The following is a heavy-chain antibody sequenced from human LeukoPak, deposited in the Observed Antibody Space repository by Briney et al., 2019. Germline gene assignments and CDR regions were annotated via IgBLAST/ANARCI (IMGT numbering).Heavy chain of an antibody. CDR3: AREPLSVGHYPGFDY. D-gene: IGHD1-14*01. CDR1: GFTFSSYE. CDR2: ISIDGKTI. Sequence: GGSLRLSCAASGFTFSSYEMDWVRQAPGKGLEWVSYISIDGKTIHYADSVKGRFTISRDNSRNTLYLQMNSLRAEDTAVYYCAREPLSVGHYPGFDYWGRGTLVTVSS. J-gene: IGHJ4*02. V-gene: IGHV3-48*03.